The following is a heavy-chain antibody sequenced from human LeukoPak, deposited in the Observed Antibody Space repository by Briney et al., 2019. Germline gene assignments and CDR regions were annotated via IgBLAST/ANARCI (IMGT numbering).Heavy chain of an antibody. V-gene: IGHV3-7*04. J-gene: IGHJ6*03. CDR3: AGAGGSANLYYYYMGV. Sequence: PGGSLRLSYAASGFTFSRYWMTWVRQVPGKGLEWVATIKEDGSEKYYVDSVKGRFTISRDNAKNSLYLQMNSLRPEDAAVYYCAGAGGSANLYYYYMGVWGKGTTVTISS. D-gene: IGHD3-10*01. CDR2: IKEDGSEK. CDR1: GFTFSRYW.